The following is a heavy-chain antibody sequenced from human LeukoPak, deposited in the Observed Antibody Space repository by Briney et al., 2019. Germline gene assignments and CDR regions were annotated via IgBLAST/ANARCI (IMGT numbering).Heavy chain of an antibody. D-gene: IGHD3-9*01. Sequence: KPSETLSLTCTVSGGSIGSYYWSWIRQPAGKGREGIGRIHTIGRTNYNPSLKSRVTMSVDTSKNQFSLKLSSVTAADTAVYYCARDYDILTGYHDYWGQGTLVTVSS. CDR1: GGSIGSYY. V-gene: IGHV4-4*07. J-gene: IGHJ4*02. CDR3: ARDYDILTGYHDY. CDR2: IHTIGRT.